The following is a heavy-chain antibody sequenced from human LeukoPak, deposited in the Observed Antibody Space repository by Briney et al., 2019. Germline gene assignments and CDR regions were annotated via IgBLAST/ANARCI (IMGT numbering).Heavy chain of an antibody. CDR1: GAFITNSHW. CDR2: IYHSGTT. J-gene: IGHJ4*02. CDR3: ATYFYGEYGSYYFDY. D-gene: IGHD4-17*01. Sequence: SGTLSLTCAVSGAFITNSHWWSWARQPPGKGLEWIGEIYHSGTTNYNPSLQSRVTMSVDKSKNQFSLKLSSVTAADTAVYYCATYFYGEYGSYYFDYWGQGTLVTVSS. V-gene: IGHV4-4*02.